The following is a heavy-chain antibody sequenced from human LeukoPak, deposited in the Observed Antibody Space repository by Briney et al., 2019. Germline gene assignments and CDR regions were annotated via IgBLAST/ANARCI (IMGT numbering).Heavy chain of an antibody. CDR1: GGSFSGYY. CDR3: ARVDSSNWYDSRGYFGY. Sequence: PSETLSLTCAVYGGSFSGYYWSWIRQPPGKGLAWIGSIYYSGSTNYNPSLKSRVTISIDTSKNQFSLKLRSVTAADTAVYYCARVDSSNWYDSRGYFGYWGQGTLVTVSS. CDR2: IYYSGST. J-gene: IGHJ4*02. D-gene: IGHD6-13*01. V-gene: IGHV4-34*01.